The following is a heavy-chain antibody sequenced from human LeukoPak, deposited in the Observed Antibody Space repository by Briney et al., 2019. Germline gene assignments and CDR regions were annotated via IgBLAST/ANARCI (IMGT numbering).Heavy chain of an antibody. J-gene: IGHJ6*03. V-gene: IGHV4-61*02. D-gene: IGHD1-26*01. CDR2: IYISGST. CDR3: AREFRGSYYYYYMDV. Sequence: SETLSLTCTVSGGSLSSGGSYWSWIRQPAGKGLEWIGRIYISGSTNYNPSLKSRVTISVDTSKNQFSLELSSVTAADTAVYYCAREFRGSYYYYYMDVWGKRTTVTVSS. CDR1: GGSLSSGGSY.